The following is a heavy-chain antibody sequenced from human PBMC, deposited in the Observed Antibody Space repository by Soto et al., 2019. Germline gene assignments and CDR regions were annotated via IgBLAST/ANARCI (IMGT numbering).Heavy chain of an antibody. CDR1: GFTVSSYA. CDR2: ISYDGSNK. Sequence: GGSLRLSCADPGFTVSSYARHWVRQAPGKGLEWVAVISYDGSNKYYADSVKGRFTISVDTSKNQFSLKLSSVTAADTAVYYCARGGSTVTTYQVYWGQGTLVTVSS. V-gene: IGHV3-30-3*01. CDR3: ARGGSTVTTYQVY. D-gene: IGHD4-17*01. J-gene: IGHJ4*02.